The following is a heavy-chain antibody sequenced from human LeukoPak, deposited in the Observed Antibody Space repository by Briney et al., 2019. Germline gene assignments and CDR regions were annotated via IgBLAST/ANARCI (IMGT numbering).Heavy chain of an antibody. CDR1: GGSISSSSYY. CDR2: IYYSGST. CDR3: ASAYCGADCYSSWFDP. V-gene: IGHV4-39*01. D-gene: IGHD2-21*02. Sequence: SETLSLTCTVSGGSISSSSYYWAWIRQPPGKGLEWIGSIYYSGSTYYNSSLKSRVTISVDTSKNQSSLKLRSVTAADTAVYYCASAYCGADCYSSWFDPWGQGTLVTVSS. J-gene: IGHJ5*02.